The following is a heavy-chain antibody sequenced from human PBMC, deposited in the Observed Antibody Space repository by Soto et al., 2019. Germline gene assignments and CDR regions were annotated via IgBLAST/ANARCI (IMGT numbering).Heavy chain of an antibody. CDR2: ISPSGATT. CDR3: ARSSSAYYLFDY. Sequence: GGSLRLSCAASGFTFTNYAMSWVRQAPGKGLEWVSVISPSGATTYYADSVKGRFTISRDTSMNTLYLQMNSLRAEDMAVYYCARSSSAYYLFDYWGQGTLVTVSS. J-gene: IGHJ4*02. V-gene: IGHV3-23*01. D-gene: IGHD6-19*01. CDR1: GFTFTNYA.